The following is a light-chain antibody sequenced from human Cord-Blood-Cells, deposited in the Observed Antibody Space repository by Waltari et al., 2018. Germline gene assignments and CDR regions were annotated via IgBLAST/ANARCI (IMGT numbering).Light chain of an antibody. Sequence: DIVMTQSPLSLPVTTGEPASISCRSSQSLLHSNGYNYFDWYLQKPGQSPQLLISLGSNRASGVPDRFSGSGSGTDFTLKISRVEAEDVGVYYCMQALQTPWTFGQGTKVEIK. CDR1: QSLLHSNGYNY. J-gene: IGKJ1*01. V-gene: IGKV2-28*01. CDR2: LGS. CDR3: MQALQTPWT.